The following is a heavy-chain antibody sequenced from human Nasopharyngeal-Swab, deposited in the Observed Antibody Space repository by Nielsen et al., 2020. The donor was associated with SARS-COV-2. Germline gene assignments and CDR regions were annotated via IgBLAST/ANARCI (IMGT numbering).Heavy chain of an antibody. CDR2: IYPGDSDT. V-gene: IGHV5-51*01. J-gene: IGHJ4*02. Sequence: GESLKISCKGSGYSFTSYWIGWVRQMPGKGLEWMGIIYPGDSDTRYSPSFQGQVTISVDKSKNQFSLILTSVTAADTAVYYCARGGYWAFDYWGQGTLVTVSS. D-gene: IGHD3-22*01. CDR3: ARGGYWAFDY. CDR1: GYSFTSYW.